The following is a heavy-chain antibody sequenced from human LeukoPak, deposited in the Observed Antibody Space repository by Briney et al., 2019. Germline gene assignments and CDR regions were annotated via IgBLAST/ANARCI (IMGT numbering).Heavy chain of an antibody. J-gene: IGHJ6*02. CDR3: ARGSRPHYYYGMDV. CDR2: IYTSGST. CDR1: GGSISSGSYY. Sequence: SQTLSLTCTVSGGSISSGSYYWSWIRQPAGKGLEWIGRIYTSGSTNYNPSLKSRVTISVDTSKNQFSLKLSSVTAAVTAVYYCARGSRPHYYYGMDVWGQGTTVTVSS. V-gene: IGHV4-61*02.